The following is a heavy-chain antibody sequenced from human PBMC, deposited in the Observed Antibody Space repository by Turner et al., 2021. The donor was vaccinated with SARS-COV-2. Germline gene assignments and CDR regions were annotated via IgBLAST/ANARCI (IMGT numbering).Heavy chain of an antibody. V-gene: IGHV3-30-3*01. J-gene: IGHJ4*02. CDR1: GFTFSNYA. Sequence: QVQLVESGGGVVQTGRSLRPSCAASGFTFSNYARHWVRQAPGKGLEWVVFISYDGSYKYYADSVKGRFTISRDNSKNTLYLQMNSLRAEDTAVYYCARDREDCSSSSCYEAYWGQGTLVTVSS. D-gene: IGHD2-2*01. CDR2: ISYDGSYK. CDR3: ARDREDCSSSSCYEAY.